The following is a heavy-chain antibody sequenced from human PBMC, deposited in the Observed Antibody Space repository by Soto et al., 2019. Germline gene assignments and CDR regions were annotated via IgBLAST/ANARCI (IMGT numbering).Heavy chain of an antibody. V-gene: IGHV1-69*06. D-gene: IGHD3-22*01. CDR2: IIPIFGTA. CDR3: ARGYYYDSSGYSDAFGI. Sequence: SVKVSCKASGGTFSSYAISWVRQAPGQGLEWMGGIIPIFGTANYAQKFQGRVTITADKSTSTAYMELSSLRSEDTAVYYCARGYYYDSSGYSDAFGIWGQGTMVTVSS. J-gene: IGHJ3*02. CDR1: GGTFSSYA.